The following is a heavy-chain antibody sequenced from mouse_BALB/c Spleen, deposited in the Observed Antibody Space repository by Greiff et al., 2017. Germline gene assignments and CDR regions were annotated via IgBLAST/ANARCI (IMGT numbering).Heavy chain of an antibody. CDR3: AREDYYGSSPYYYAMDY. J-gene: IGHJ4*01. V-gene: IGHV5-17*02. Sequence: EVNVVESGGGLVQPGGSRKLSCAASGFTFSSFGMHWVRQAPEKGLEWVAYISSGSSTIYYADTVKGRFTISRDNPKNTLYLEMSSLRSEDTAMYYCAREDYYGSSPYYYAMDYWGQGTSVTVSS. D-gene: IGHD1-1*01. CDR1: GFTFSSFG. CDR2: ISSGSSTI.